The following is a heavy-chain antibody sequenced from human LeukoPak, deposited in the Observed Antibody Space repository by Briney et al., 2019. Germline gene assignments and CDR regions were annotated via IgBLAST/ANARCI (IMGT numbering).Heavy chain of an antibody. V-gene: IGHV3-49*04. CDR3: TRDSSWSGYDY. CDR2: IRSKAYGGTT. D-gene: IGHD3-3*01. J-gene: IGHJ4*02. Sequence: PGGSLRLSCATSGFSFSSYAMSWVRQAPGKGLEWVSFIRSKAYGGTTEYAASVKGRFTISRDDSKSIAYLQMNSLRTEDTALYYCTRDSSWSGYDYWGQGTLVTVSS. CDR1: GFSFSSYA.